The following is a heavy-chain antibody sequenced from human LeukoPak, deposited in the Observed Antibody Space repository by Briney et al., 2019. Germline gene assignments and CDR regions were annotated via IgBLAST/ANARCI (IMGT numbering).Heavy chain of an antibody. Sequence: GEALKISWKGSGYRFTSYWIGWVRQMSGKGLEWMGIIYPGDSDTRYSPSFQGQVTISADKSINTAYLQWSSLKASDTAMYYCARVPYSSSSRFDHWGQGTLVTVSS. D-gene: IGHD6-13*01. J-gene: IGHJ5*02. CDR1: GYRFTSYW. CDR3: ARVPYSSSSRFDH. CDR2: IYPGDSDT. V-gene: IGHV5-51*01.